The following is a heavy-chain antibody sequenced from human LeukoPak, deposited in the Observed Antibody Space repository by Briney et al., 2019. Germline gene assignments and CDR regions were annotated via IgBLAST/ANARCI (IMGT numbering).Heavy chain of an antibody. V-gene: IGHV4-34*01. D-gene: IGHD2-2*01. CDR1: GGSFSGYY. CDR2: INHSGST. CDR3: ARLDCSSTICYGGHNWFDP. J-gene: IGHJ5*02. Sequence: PSETLSLTCAVSGGSFSGYYWSWIRQPPGKGLEWIGEINHSGSTNYNPSLKSRVTISVDTSKNQFSLKLSSVTAADTAAYYCARLDCSSTICYGGHNWFDPWGQGTLVTVSS.